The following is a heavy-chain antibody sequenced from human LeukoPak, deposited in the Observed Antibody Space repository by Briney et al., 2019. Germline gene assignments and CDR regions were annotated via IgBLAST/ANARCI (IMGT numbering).Heavy chain of an antibody. V-gene: IGHV1-18*01. CDR2: ISAYNGNT. CDR1: GYTFTSYG. J-gene: IGHJ4*02. CDR3: AREKGYYYDSSGYPLFDY. D-gene: IGHD3-22*01. Sequence: GGSVKVSCKASGYTFTSYGISWVRQAPGQGLEWMGWISAYNGNTNYAQKLQGRVTMTTDTSTSTAYMELRSLRSDDTAVYYCAREKGYYYDSSGYPLFDYWGQGTLVTVSS.